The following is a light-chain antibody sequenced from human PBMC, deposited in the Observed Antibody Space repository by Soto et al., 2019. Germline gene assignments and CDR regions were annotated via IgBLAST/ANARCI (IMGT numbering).Light chain of an antibody. CDR1: QSLTSTY. Sequence: EIVLTQSPGTLSLSPGERATLSCRASQSLTSTYLAWHQLKPGQAPRLLIYGASSRATGIPDRFSGSGSGTDFTLTISRLEPEDFAVYYCQQYGSSPYTFGQGTRLEIK. CDR2: GAS. V-gene: IGKV3-20*01. J-gene: IGKJ2*01. CDR3: QQYGSSPYT.